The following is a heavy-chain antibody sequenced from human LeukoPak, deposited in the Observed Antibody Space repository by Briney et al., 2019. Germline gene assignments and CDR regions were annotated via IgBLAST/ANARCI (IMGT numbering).Heavy chain of an antibody. J-gene: IGHJ4*02. CDR1: GGTFSSYA. CDR2: IIPIFGTA. CDR3: ARDGGYDILTGYYQRSYYFDY. Sequence: SVKVSCKASGGTFSSYAISWVRQAPGQGLEWMGGIIPIFGTANYAQKFQGRVTIATDESTSTAYMELSSLRSEDTAVYYCARDGGYDILTGYYQRSYYFDYWGQGTLVTVSS. V-gene: IGHV1-69*05. D-gene: IGHD3-9*01.